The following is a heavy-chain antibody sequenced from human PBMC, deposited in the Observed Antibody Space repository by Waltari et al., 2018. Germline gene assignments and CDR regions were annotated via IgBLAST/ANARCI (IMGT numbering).Heavy chain of an antibody. V-gene: IGHV4-38-2*01. CDR1: GDSISSGFY. J-gene: IGHJ6*03. Sequence: QVQLRESGPGLVKSSETLTLTCDVSGDSISSGFYWAWIRQPPGKGPEWIGSVYHSGTTCYNPSPKSRVTMSVDTSKTHFSLSLTSVTAADTAVYYCARATCSHGGCSMYYFYYYMDVWGKGITVTVSS. CDR2: VYHSGTT. D-gene: IGHD1-26*01. CDR3: ARATCSHGGCSMYYFYYYMDV.